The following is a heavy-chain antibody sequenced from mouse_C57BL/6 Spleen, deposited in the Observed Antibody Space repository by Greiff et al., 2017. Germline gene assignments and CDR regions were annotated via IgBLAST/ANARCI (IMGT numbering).Heavy chain of an antibody. CDR2: IDPETGGT. CDR1: GYTFTDYE. V-gene: IGHV1-15*01. CDR3: TYDYDDWFAY. D-gene: IGHD2-4*01. Sequence: QVQLKQSGAELVRPGASVTLSCKASGYTFTDYEMHWVKQTPVHGLEWIGAIDPETGGTAYNQKFKGKAILTADKSSSTAYMELRSLTSEDSAVYYCTYDYDDWFAYWGQGTLVTVSA. J-gene: IGHJ3*01.